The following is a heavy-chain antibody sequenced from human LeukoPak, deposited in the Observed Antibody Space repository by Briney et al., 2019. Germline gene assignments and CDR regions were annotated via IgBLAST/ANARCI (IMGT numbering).Heavy chain of an antibody. Sequence: SCKASGYTFTSYYIHWVRQAPGKGLEWIGFIHYSGLTVYSPSLQSRVSMSVDTSRNQFSLDLSSVTAADTALYYCARDPPEDEWNSLDSWGQGILVTVSS. V-gene: IGHV4-59*01. CDR2: IHYSGLT. CDR3: ARDPPEDEWNSLDS. D-gene: IGHD1-7*01. J-gene: IGHJ4*02. CDR1: GYTFTSYY.